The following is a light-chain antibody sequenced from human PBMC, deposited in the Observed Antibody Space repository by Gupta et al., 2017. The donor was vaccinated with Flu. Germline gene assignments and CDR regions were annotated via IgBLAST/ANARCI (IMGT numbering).Light chain of an antibody. V-gene: IGKV3-20*01. CDR3: QQYGSSPLYT. Sequence: RATLSCRASQSVGSNYLAWYQQNPGQAPRLLIYGASSRATGIPDRFSGSGSGTDFTLTISRLEPEDFAVYYCQQYGSSPLYTFGQGTKLEIK. J-gene: IGKJ2*01. CDR2: GAS. CDR1: QSVGSNY.